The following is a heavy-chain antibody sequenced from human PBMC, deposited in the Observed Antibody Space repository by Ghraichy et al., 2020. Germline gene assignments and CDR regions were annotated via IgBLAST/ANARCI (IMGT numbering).Heavy chain of an antibody. J-gene: IGHJ6*02. V-gene: IGHV3-9*01. CDR2: ISWNSGSI. CDR1: GFTFDDYA. CDR3: AKDGYCSSTSCYLSYYYGMDV. Sequence: SLNISCAASGFTFDDYAMHWVRQAPGKGLEWVSGISWNSGSIGYADSVKGRFTISRDNAKNSLYLQINSLRAEDTALYYCAKDGYCSSTSCYLSYYYGMDVWGQGTTVTVSS. D-gene: IGHD2-2*01.